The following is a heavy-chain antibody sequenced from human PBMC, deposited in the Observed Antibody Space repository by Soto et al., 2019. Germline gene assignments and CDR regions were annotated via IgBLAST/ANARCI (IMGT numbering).Heavy chain of an antibody. CDR2: ISGSGGST. V-gene: IGHV3-23*01. CDR3: ANSLGLYDSSGFVDY. D-gene: IGHD3-22*01. CDR1: GFTFSSSA. Sequence: GVSLRLSCAPSGFTFSSSAMSWVRQAPGKGQEWVSAISGSGGSTYYADSVKGRFTISRDNSRNTLYLQMNGLRAEDTAVYYCANSLGLYDSSGFVDYWGQGTVGTVSS. J-gene: IGHJ4*02.